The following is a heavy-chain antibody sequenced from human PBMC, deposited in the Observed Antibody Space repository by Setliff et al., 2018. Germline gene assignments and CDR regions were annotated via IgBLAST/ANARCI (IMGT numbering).Heavy chain of an antibody. CDR3: ARGPPEYYYDSSGYTTLDY. CDR2: IYHSGST. Sequence: PSETLSLTCAVSGYSISSGYYWGWIRQPPGKGLEWIGSIYHSGSTYYSPSLKSRVTIAVDTSKNQFSLKLSSVTAADTAVYYLARGPPEYYYDSSGYTTLDYWGQGTLVTVSS. V-gene: IGHV4-38-2*01. J-gene: IGHJ4*02. D-gene: IGHD3-22*01. CDR1: GYSISSGYY.